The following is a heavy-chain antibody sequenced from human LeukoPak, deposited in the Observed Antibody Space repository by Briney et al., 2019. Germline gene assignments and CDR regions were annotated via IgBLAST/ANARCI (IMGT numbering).Heavy chain of an antibody. CDR3: ASQDYSSGWYYFDY. J-gene: IGHJ4*02. CDR2: IYYSGST. Sequence: SETLSLTCTVSGGSISSSSYYWGWIRQPPGKGLEWIGSIYYSGSTYYNPSLKSRVTMSVDTSKNQLSLKLDSVTAADTAVYYCASQDYSSGWYYFDYWGQGTLVTVSS. D-gene: IGHD6-19*01. CDR1: GGSISSSSYY. V-gene: IGHV4-39*01.